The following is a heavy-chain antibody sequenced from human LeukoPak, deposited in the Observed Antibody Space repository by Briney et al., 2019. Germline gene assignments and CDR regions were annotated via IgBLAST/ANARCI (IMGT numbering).Heavy chain of an antibody. D-gene: IGHD2-2*01. CDR2: IYYSGST. Sequence: PSETPSLPCTVSGGSISSYYRSWVPQPPGKGLEWIGYIYYSGSTNYNPSLKSRVTISVDTSKNQFSLKLSSVTAADTAVYYCARLGRTSYWYFGLWGRGTLVTVSS. CDR1: GGSISSYY. CDR3: ARLGRTSYWYFGL. J-gene: IGHJ2*01. V-gene: IGHV4-59*08.